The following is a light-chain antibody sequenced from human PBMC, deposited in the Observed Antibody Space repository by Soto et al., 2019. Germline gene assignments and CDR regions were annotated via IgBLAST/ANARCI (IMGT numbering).Light chain of an antibody. CDR3: QQYESTPPT. Sequence: DIVMTQSPDSLAVSLGERATINCKTSQSVLYSSNNKNYISWYQQRPGQPPKLLIYWASTRESGVPDRVSGNGSGSDFPLTITSLQAEDGAVYYCQQYESTPPTFGQGTKLEIK. V-gene: IGKV4-1*01. CDR2: WAS. CDR1: QSVLYSSNNKNY. J-gene: IGKJ2*01.